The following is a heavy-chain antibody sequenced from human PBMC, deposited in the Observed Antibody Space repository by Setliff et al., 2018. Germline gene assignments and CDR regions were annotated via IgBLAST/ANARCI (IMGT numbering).Heavy chain of an antibody. CDR3: ARGGGSVLPNYYYFNYMDV. CDR2: IYTSGST. Sequence: SETLSLTCTVSGDSMNDNHWTWMRQPPGKGLEWIGYIYTSGSTNYNPSLKSRVTLSVDTSKNQFSLQLTSVTAADTAIYYCARGGGSVLPNYYYFNYMDVWGKGTTVTVSS. CDR1: GDSMNDNH. J-gene: IGHJ6*03. D-gene: IGHD2-15*01. V-gene: IGHV4-4*08.